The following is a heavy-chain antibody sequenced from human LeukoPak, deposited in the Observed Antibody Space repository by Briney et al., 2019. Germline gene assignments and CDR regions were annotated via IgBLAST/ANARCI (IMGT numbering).Heavy chain of an antibody. CDR2: IYYSGST. CDR1: GGSISSYY. Sequence: PSETLSLTCTVSGGSISSYYWSWIRQPPGKGLEWIGYIYYSGSTNYNPSLKSRVTISVDTSKNQFSLKLSSVTAAGTAVYYCARRTPRKWFRSSFDYWGQGTLVTVSS. V-gene: IGHV4-59*12. CDR3: ARRTPRKWFRSSFDY. D-gene: IGHD3-22*01. J-gene: IGHJ4*02.